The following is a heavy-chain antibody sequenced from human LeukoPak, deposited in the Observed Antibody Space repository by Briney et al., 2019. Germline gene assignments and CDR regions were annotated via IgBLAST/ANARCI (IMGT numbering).Heavy chain of an antibody. CDR3: ATGGVAGTGSIDY. D-gene: IGHD6-19*01. CDR2: VDPEDGET. V-gene: IGHV1-69-2*01. Sequence: GASVKISCKVSGYTFTDYYMHWVQQAPGKGLVWMGLVDPEDGETIYAEKFQGRVTITADTSTDTAYMELSSLRSEDTAVYYCATGGVAGTGSIDYWGQGTLVTVSS. CDR1: GYTFTDYY. J-gene: IGHJ4*02.